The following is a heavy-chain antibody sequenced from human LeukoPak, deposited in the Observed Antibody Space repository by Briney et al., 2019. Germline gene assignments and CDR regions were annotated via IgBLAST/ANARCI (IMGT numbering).Heavy chain of an antibody. Sequence: GGSLRLSCAASGFTFSSYSMNWVRQAPGKGLEWVSSISSSSSYIYYADSVKGRFTISRDDAKNSLYLQMNSLRAEDTAVYYCARGVGGYYFDYWGQGTLVTVSS. J-gene: IGHJ4*02. CDR1: GFTFSSYS. V-gene: IGHV3-21*01. CDR3: ARGVGGYYFDY. D-gene: IGHD3-10*01. CDR2: ISSSSSYI.